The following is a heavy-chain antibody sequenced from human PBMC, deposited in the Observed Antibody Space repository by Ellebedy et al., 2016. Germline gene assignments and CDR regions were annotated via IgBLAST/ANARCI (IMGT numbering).Heavy chain of an antibody. CDR3: ARGSESTNSYPWLDVMDV. CDR2: ITANNVNT. V-gene: IGHV1-18*01. Sequence: ASVKVSCKASGFTFKNYGFSWVRQAPGQGLEWMGWITANNVNTYYEPKFQGRVTMTTDPSTTTAYMELRSLTSDDTAVYYCARGSESTNSYPWLDVMDVWGQGTTVTVSS. J-gene: IGHJ6*02. CDR1: GFTFKNYG. D-gene: IGHD6-6*01.